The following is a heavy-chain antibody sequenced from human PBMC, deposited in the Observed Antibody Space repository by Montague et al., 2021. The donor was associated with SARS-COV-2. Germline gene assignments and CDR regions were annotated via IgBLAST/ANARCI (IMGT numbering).Heavy chain of an antibody. V-gene: IGHV6-1*01. J-gene: IGHJ6*02. CDR3: TSGREGWYNVMDV. Sequence: CAISGDSVSSNSATWNWVRQSPSRGLEWLGRTYYRSKWYNEYAISVRGRVTINPDTSKNQFSLLLNSVTPEDTAIYYCTSGREGWYNVMDVWGQGTTVTVSS. CDR1: GDSVSSNSAT. CDR2: TYYRSKWYN. D-gene: IGHD1-1*01.